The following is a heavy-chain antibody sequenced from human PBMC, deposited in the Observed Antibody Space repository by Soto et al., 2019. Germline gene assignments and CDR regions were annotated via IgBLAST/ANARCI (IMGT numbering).Heavy chain of an antibody. CDR3: ATGKGLPFDYYYDYGMDV. V-gene: IGHV3-23*01. CDR2: ISGSGGST. J-gene: IGHJ6*02. Sequence: GGSLRLSCAASGFTFSSYAMSWVRQAPGKGLEWVSAISGSGGSTYYADSVKGRFTISRDNSKNTLYLQMNNLRAEDTAVYYCATGKGLPFDYYYDYGMDVLRQGTTVTVSS. CDR1: GFTFSSYA. D-gene: IGHD2-15*01.